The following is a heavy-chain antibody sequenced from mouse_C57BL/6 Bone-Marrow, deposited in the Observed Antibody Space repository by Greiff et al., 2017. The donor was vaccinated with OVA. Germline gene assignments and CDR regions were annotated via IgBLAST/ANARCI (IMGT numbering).Heavy chain of an antibody. CDR1: GFTFSSYG. Sequence: EVHLVESGGDLVKPGGSLKLSCAASGFTFSSYGMSWVRQTPDKRLEWVATISSGGSYTYYPDSVKGRFTISRDNAKNTLYLQMSSLKSEDTAMYYCARGGYGSWYFDYWGQGTTLTVSS. CDR2: ISSGGSYT. J-gene: IGHJ2*01. V-gene: IGHV5-6*01. D-gene: IGHD1-1*01. CDR3: ARGGYGSWYFDY.